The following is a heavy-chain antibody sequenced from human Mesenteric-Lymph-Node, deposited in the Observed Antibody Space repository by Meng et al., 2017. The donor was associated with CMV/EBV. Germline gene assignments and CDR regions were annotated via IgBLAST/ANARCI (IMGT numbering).Heavy chain of an antibody. J-gene: IGHJ4*02. CDR2: ISRYKGNT. V-gene: IGHV1-18*01. CDR1: AYMLTTYG. Sequence: ASVKVSCKASAYMLTTYGITWVRQAPGQGLEWMGWISRYKGNTNYGQKFQGRVSMTTDTSTSTAFLELRSLRSNDTAVYYCALQADYTTSFFGYWGQGTLVTVSS. D-gene: IGHD6-6*01. CDR3: ALQADYTTSFFGY.